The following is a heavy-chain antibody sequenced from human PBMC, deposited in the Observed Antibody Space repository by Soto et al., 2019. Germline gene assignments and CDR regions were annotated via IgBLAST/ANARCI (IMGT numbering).Heavy chain of an antibody. J-gene: IGHJ4*02. CDR2: IITIFGTA. CDR1: GGTFSSYA. CDR3: ARVHGPIRYFDALAY. Sequence: QVQLGQSGAEVKKPGSSVKVSCKASGGTFSSYAISWVRQSPGQGLEWMGGIITIFGTANYAQKFQGRVTITADESTSTAYIELSSLRSEDTAVYYCARVHGPIRYFDALAYWVQGTLVIDS. V-gene: IGHV1-69*01. D-gene: IGHD3-9*01.